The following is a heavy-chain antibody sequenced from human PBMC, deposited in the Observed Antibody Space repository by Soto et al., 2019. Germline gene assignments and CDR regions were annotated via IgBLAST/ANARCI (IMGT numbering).Heavy chain of an antibody. CDR2: IIPIFGTA. CDR3: ARDSLTYYYGSGSSNMDV. CDR1: GGTFSSYA. Sequence: SVKVSCKASGGTFSSYAISWVRQAPGQGLEWMGGIIPIFGTANYAQKFQGRVTITADESTSTAYMGLSSLRSEDTAVYYCARDSLTYYYGSGSSNMDVWGQGTTVTVSS. V-gene: IGHV1-69*13. J-gene: IGHJ6*02. D-gene: IGHD3-10*01.